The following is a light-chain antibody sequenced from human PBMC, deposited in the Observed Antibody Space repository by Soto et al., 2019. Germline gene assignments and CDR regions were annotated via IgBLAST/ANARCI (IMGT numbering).Light chain of an antibody. CDR1: QSVSSN. CDR3: QQYNNPPGYT. V-gene: IGKV3-15*01. CDR2: GAS. J-gene: IGKJ2*01. Sequence: EIVMTQSPATLSVSPGARATLSCRASQSVSSNLAWSQQKPGQAPRLLIYGASTRATGIPARFSGSGSGTEFTLTISSLQSEDFAGYDCQQYNNPPGYTFGQGTKLEIK.